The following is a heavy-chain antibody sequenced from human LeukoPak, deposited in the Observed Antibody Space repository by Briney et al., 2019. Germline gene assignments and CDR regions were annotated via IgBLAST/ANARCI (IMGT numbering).Heavy chain of an antibody. CDR2: ISGSGGST. D-gene: IGHD3-16*01. CDR3: AKELRGLVWGKFTNYYYGMDV. J-gene: IGHJ6*02. CDR1: GFTFSSYA. Sequence: PGGSLRLSCAASGFTFSSYAMSWVRQAPGKGLEWVSAISGSGGSTYYADSVKGRFTISRDNPKNTLYLQMNSLRAEDTAVYYCAKELRGLVWGKFTNYYYGMDVWGQGTTVTVSS. V-gene: IGHV3-23*01.